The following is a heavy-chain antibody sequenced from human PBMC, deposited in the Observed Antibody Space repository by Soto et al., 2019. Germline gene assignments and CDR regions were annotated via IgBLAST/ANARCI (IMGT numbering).Heavy chain of an antibody. D-gene: IGHD6-13*01. J-gene: IGHJ4*02. Sequence: GESLKISCAASGFTFSSYAMSWVRQAPGKGLEWVSAISGSGGSTYYADSVKGRFTISRDNSKNTLYLQMNSLRAEDTAVYYCAKEPGYSSFSRKGFDYWGQGTLVTVSS. CDR3: AKEPGYSSFSRKGFDY. CDR1: GFTFSSYA. V-gene: IGHV3-23*01. CDR2: ISGSGGST.